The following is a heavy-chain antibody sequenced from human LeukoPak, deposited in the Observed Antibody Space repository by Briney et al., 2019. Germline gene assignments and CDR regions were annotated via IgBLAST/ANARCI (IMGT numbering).Heavy chain of an antibody. Sequence: ASVKVSCKASGYTFTSYGIRWVRQAPGQGLEWMGWISAYNGNTNYAQKLQGRVTMTTDTSTSTAYMELRSLRSDDTAVYYCARDLPAVSWFDPWGQGTLVTVSS. CDR1: GYTFTSYG. V-gene: IGHV1-18*01. J-gene: IGHJ5*02. CDR3: ARDLPAVSWFDP. D-gene: IGHD2-15*01. CDR2: ISAYNGNT.